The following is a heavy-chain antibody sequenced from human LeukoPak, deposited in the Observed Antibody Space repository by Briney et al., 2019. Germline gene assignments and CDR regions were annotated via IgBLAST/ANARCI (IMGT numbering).Heavy chain of an antibody. CDR3: ARAIGVYCIPTSCYSFDY. Sequence: PGGSLRLSCAASGFIFDDYAIHWVRQAPGKGLEWVSGISWDSGAIAYANSVKGRFTISRDNAKNSLYLQMNSLRAEDTALYFCARAIGVYCIPTSCYSFDYWGQGALVTVSS. CDR2: ISWDSGAI. V-gene: IGHV3-9*01. CDR1: GFIFDDYA. D-gene: IGHD2-2*02. J-gene: IGHJ4*02.